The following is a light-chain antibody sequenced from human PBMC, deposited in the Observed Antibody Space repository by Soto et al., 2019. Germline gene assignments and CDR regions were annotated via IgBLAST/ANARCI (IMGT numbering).Light chain of an antibody. J-gene: IGKJ1*01. V-gene: IGKV1-39*01. CDR1: LTISSY. Sequence: DIQMTQSPSCLSAFVGDRVTITCRASLTISSYLNWYQQKSGKAPKLLISAASSLESGVPPRFSGSGSGTDFTPTITSLQPEDFATYYCQQSHSIPWTFGQGTKVDIK. CDR2: AAS. CDR3: QQSHSIPWT.